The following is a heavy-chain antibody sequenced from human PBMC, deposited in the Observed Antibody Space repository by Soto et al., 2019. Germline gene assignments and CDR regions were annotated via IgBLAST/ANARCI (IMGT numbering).Heavy chain of an antibody. V-gene: IGHV1-18*01. J-gene: IGHJ3*02. Sequence: QAQLVQSGAEVQNPGASVKVSCKASGYSFPSHGINWVRQAPGQGLEWMGWVSPYNGNTNYAQNLQGRDTMTTDTSTSTAYMELRSLRSDDTAVYYCARGSAVVGCSYVFEMWGQGTMVTVSS. CDR1: GYSFPSHG. CDR2: VSPYNGNT. D-gene: IGHD3-10*02. CDR3: ARGSAVVGCSYVFEM.